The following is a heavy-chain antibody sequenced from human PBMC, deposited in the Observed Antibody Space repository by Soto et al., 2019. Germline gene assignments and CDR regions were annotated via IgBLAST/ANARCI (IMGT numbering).Heavy chain of an antibody. J-gene: IGHJ4*02. CDR1: GFTFSSYS. CDR2: ISSSSSTI. CDR3: ASPGTGSFDY. Sequence: GGSLRLSCAASGFTFSSYSMNWVRQAPGKGLEWVSYISSSSSTIYYADSVKGRFTISRDNAKNSLYLQMNSLRAEDAAVCYCASPGTGSFDYWGQGTLVTVSS. D-gene: IGHD7-27*01. V-gene: IGHV3-48*04.